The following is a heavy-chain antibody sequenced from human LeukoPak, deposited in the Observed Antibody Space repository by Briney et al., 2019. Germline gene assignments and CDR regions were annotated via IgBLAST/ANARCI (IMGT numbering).Heavy chain of an antibody. CDR1: GGSISSYY. CDR3: ARDSPGGVVGATDYYYMDV. CDR2: IYTSGST. J-gene: IGHJ6*03. V-gene: IGHV4-4*07. Sequence: SETLSLTCTVSGGSISSYYWSWIRQPAGKGLEWLGRIYTSGSTNYNPSLKSRVTISVDKSKNQFSLKLSSVTAADTAVYYCARDSPGGVVGATDYYYMDVWGKGTTVTVSS. D-gene: IGHD1-26*01.